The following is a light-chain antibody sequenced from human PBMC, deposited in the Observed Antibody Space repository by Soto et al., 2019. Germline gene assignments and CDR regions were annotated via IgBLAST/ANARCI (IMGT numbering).Light chain of an antibody. CDR1: SGHSNNA. CDR2: VNSDGSH. V-gene: IGLV4-69*01. J-gene: IGLJ2*01. Sequence: QLVLTQSPSASASLGASVKLTCTLSSGHSNNAVVWHQQQPEKGPRYLMKVNSDGSHTRGDGIPDRFSGSRSGTERYLTISSLQSEDEADYYCQTWGTDIHVVFGGGTKVTVL. CDR3: QTWGTDIHVV.